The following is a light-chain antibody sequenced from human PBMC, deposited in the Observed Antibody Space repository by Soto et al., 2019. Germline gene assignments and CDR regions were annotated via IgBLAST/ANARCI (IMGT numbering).Light chain of an antibody. CDR1: QSVSTY. J-gene: IGKJ4*01. Sequence: ETVMTQSPAALSVSPGERATLSSRASQSVSTYLAWYQQKPGQAPRLLIYGASTRATGVPARFSGSGSGTDFTLTISSLQSEDFAVYYCQHYNNWPPVAFGGGTKVEIK. V-gene: IGKV3-15*01. CDR2: GAS. CDR3: QHYNNWPPVA.